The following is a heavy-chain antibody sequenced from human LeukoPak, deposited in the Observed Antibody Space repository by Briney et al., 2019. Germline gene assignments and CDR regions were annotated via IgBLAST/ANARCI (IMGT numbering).Heavy chain of an antibody. V-gene: IGHV3-73*01. CDR3: TTAIYDILTGGVYYMDV. CDR2: IRSKANSYAT. D-gene: IGHD3-9*01. J-gene: IGHJ6*03. Sequence: GGSLKLSCAASGFTFSGSAMHWVRQASGKGLEWVGRIRSKANSYATAYAASVKGRFTISRDDSKNTLYLQMNSLKTEDTAVYYCTTAIYDILTGGVYYMDVWGKGTTVTISS. CDR1: GFTFSGSA.